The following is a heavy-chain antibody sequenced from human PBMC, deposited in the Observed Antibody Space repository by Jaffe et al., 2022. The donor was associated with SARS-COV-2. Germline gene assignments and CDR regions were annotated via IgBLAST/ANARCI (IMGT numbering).Heavy chain of an antibody. Sequence: QVQLVQSGAEVKKPGASVKVSCKTSGYTFTSYTLHWVRQAPGQRLEWMGWINAGNGNTKYSQKLKGRVTITRDTSASTAYMELSSLRSEDTAVYYCARIPSGSGSYYFAFDIWGQGTMVTVSS. CDR1: GYTFTSYT. V-gene: IGHV1-3*01. CDR3: ARIPSGSGSYYFAFDI. D-gene: IGHD3-10*01. CDR2: INAGNGNT. J-gene: IGHJ3*02.